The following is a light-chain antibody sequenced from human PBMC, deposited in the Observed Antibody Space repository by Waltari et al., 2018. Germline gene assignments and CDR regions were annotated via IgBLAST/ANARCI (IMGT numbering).Light chain of an antibody. V-gene: IGKV3-20*01. J-gene: IGKJ1*01. CDR2: DAS. CDR3: QKYGTLPAT. Sequence: EIVLTQSPGTLSLSPGERATLSCRASQSVSRTLAWYQQKPGQAPRLLIYDASSRATGIPDRFSGRGSGTDFSLTISRLEPEDFAVYYCQKYGTLPATFGRGTKVEIK. CDR1: QSVSRT.